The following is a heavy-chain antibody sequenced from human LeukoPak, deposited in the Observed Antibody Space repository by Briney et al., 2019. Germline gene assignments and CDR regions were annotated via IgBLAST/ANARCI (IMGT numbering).Heavy chain of an antibody. CDR1: GFSFNSYW. D-gene: IGHD3-3*01. J-gene: IGHJ4*02. V-gene: IGHV3-7*01. CDR2: IKKDGGER. Sequence: GGSLRLSCAASGFSFNSYWMSWVCQAPGKGLEWVANIKKDGGERYYVDSVKGRFTISRDNAKNSLYLQMNSLRAEDTAIYYCAAGLDLEWFYWGQGTLVTVSS. CDR3: AAGLDLEWFY.